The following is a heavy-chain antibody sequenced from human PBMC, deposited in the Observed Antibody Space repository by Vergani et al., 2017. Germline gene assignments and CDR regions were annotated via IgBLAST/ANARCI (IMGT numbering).Heavy chain of an antibody. Sequence: EVQLVETGGGLIQPGGSLRLSCAASGFTFSSYAMSWVRQAPGKGLECVSAISGSGGSTYYADSVKGRFTISRDNSKNTLYLQMNSLRAEDTAVYYCAKAGIVVPAAITGIRAYYYYMDVWGKGTTVTVSS. V-gene: IGHV3-23*04. CDR1: GFTFSSYA. CDR3: AKAGIVVPAAITGIRAYYYYMDV. D-gene: IGHD2-2*01. CDR2: ISGSGGST. J-gene: IGHJ6*03.